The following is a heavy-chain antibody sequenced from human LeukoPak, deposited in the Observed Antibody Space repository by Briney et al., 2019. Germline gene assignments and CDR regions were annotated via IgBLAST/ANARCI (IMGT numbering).Heavy chain of an antibody. Sequence: GGSLRLSCEVSGYTFSVAWLSWVRQAPGKGLEWLGRIKSNSDGGTVDYAASVKGRFIISRDDSKDTLFLQMNSLRTEDTGVYFCTTVTHFNSGAQGTLVTVSS. CDR1: GYTFSVAW. CDR3: TTVTHFNS. D-gene: IGHD2/OR15-2a*01. CDR2: IKSNSDGGTV. J-gene: IGHJ4*02. V-gene: IGHV3-15*01.